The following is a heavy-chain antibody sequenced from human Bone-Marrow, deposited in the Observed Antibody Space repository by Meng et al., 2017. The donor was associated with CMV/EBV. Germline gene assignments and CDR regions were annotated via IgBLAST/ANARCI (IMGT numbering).Heavy chain of an antibody. CDR2: IRYDGSNK. CDR1: GFTFSSYG. Sequence: GGSLRLSCAASGFTFSSYGMHWVRQAPGKGLEWVAFIRYDGSNKYYADSVKGRFTISRDNSKNTLYLQMNSLRAEDTAVYYCAKDQWVGRYYFDYWGQGTLVTVSS. CDR3: AKDQWVGRYYFDY. D-gene: IGHD2-8*01. J-gene: IGHJ4*02. V-gene: IGHV3-30*02.